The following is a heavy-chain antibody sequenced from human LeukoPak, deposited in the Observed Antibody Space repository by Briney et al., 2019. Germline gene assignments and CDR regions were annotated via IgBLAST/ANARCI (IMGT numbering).Heavy chain of an antibody. CDR2: ISSSSSYI. D-gene: IGHD5-12*01. CDR3: ARWGGYSGYDSDY. CDR1: GFTFSGYS. J-gene: IGHJ4*02. Sequence: GGSLRLSCAASGFTFSGYSMNWVRQAPGKGLEWVSSISSSSSYIYYADSVKGRFTISRDNAKNSLYLQMNSLRAEDTAVYYCARWGGYSGYDSDYWGQGTLVTVSS. V-gene: IGHV3-21*01.